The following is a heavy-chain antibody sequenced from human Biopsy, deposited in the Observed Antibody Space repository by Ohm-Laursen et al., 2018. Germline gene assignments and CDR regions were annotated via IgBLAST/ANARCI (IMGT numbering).Heavy chain of an antibody. V-gene: IGHV4-59*12. CDR2: IYFTGRT. J-gene: IGHJ2*01. Sequence: PSETLSLTCTVPGGPIDSYYWSWIRQPPGKALEWIGYIYFTGRTSYNPSPKSRVTMSVNTSKKQFSLRLSSVTAADTAVYYCASAGYNPDWNFDLWGRGTRVTVSS. CDR1: GGPIDSYY. CDR3: ASAGYNPDWNFDL. D-gene: IGHD5-24*01.